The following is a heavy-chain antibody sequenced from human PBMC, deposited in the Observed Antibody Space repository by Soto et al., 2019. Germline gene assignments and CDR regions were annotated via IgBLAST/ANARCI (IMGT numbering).Heavy chain of an antibody. CDR1: GFTFSSYA. J-gene: IGHJ4*02. V-gene: IGHV3-23*01. CDR2: ISGGGGSI. Sequence: PGGSLRLSCAASGFTFSSYAMSWVRQAPGKGLEWVSAISGGGGSIYYADSVKGRFTISRDNSKNTLYLQMNSLRAEDTAVYYCAKDYSPGSSIAAAGTVSGYWGQGTLVTVSS. CDR3: AKDYSPGSSIAAAGTVSGY. D-gene: IGHD6-13*01.